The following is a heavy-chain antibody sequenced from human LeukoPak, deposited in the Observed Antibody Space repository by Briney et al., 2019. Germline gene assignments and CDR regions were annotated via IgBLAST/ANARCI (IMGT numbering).Heavy chain of an antibody. Sequence: PGGSLRLSCAASGFTFRSYGMHWVRQAPGKGLEWVAVTSYDGSNKYYADSVEGRFTISRDNSKNTLYLQMGSLRAEDTAVYYCALESTPWRDNNSPNPPLVYWGQGTLVTVSS. V-gene: IGHV3-30*03. CDR1: GFTFRSYG. CDR3: ALESTPWRDNNSPNPPLVY. D-gene: IGHD4-23*01. J-gene: IGHJ4*02. CDR2: TSYDGSNK.